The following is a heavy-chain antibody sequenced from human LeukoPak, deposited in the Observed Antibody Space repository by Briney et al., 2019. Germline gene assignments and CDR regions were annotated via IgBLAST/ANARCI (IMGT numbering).Heavy chain of an antibody. CDR1: GFTFSSYG. Sequence: GRSLRLSCAASGFTFSSYGMHWVRQAPGKGLGWVAVIWYDGSNKYYADSVKGRFTISRDNSKNTLYLQMNSLRAEDTAVYYCARSTTYYYDSSGYSDFDYWGQGTLVTVSS. J-gene: IGHJ4*02. CDR2: IWYDGSNK. V-gene: IGHV3-33*01. CDR3: ARSTTYYYDSSGYSDFDY. D-gene: IGHD3-22*01.